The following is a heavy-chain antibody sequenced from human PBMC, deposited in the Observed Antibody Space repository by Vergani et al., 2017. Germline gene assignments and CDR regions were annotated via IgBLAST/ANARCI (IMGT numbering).Heavy chain of an antibody. CDR2: INPIDSKI. Sequence: EVMLVQSGAEVKKPGESLKISCKYSESSFISNEIAWVRQMSGKGLQWMGNINPIDSKIAYSPSFQGQAIMSLDKSITTAYLQWRRLKASDTAIYYCTRHGPGGEGACLHFDHWGQGTQVAVSS. J-gene: IGHJ4*02. CDR1: ESSFISNE. D-gene: IGHD3-10*01. CDR3: TRHGPGGEGACLHFDH. V-gene: IGHV5-51*01.